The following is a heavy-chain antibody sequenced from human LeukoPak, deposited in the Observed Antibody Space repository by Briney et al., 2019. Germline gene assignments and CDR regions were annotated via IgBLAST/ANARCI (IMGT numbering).Heavy chain of an antibody. CDR2: ISNTGSYT. CDR3: ARSRGAGPGAYFDY. Sequence: GGSLRLSCAVSGFSFADEYMSWIRQAPGQGLEWVPYISNTGSYTNYADSVEGRFTISRDNTENSLYLQMNSLRAEDTAVYYCARSRGAGPGAYFDYWGQGTLVAVTS. CDR1: GFSFADEY. V-gene: IGHV3-11*03. D-gene: IGHD6-19*01. J-gene: IGHJ4*02.